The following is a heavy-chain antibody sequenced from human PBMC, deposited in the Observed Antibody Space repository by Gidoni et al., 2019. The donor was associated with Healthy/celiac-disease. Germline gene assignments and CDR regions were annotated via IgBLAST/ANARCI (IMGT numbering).Heavy chain of an antibody. CDR1: GFTFSSYA. Sequence: EVQLLESGGGLVQPGGSLRLSCVASGFTFSSYAMSWVRQAPGKGLEWVSAISGSGGSTYYADSVKGRFTISRDNSKNTLYLQMNSLRAEDTAVYYCAKDDYDFWSGPPADYYYYGMDVWGQGTTVTVSS. CDR3: AKDDYDFWSGPPADYYYYGMDV. J-gene: IGHJ6*02. D-gene: IGHD3-3*01. CDR2: ISGSGGST. V-gene: IGHV3-23*01.